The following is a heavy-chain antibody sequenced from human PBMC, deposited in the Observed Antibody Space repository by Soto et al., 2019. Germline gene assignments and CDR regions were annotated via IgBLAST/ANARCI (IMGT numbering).Heavy chain of an antibody. J-gene: IGHJ5*02. CDR3: ARSGDDYGSYIDH. V-gene: IGHV4-38-2*01. D-gene: IGHD4-17*01. Sequence: SETLSLTCGVSGYSISSGYYWGWIRQPPGKGLEWIGSGNHRGNTYYNPSLKSRVTISIDTSKNQVSLKLTSVTAADTAVYFCARSGDDYGSYIDHWGQGTLVTVSS. CDR1: GYSISSGYY. CDR2: GNHRGNT.